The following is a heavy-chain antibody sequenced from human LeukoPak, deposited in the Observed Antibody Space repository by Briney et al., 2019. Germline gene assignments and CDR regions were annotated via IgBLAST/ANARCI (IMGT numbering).Heavy chain of an antibody. CDR2: IKQDGSEK. J-gene: IGHJ6*02. CDR1: GFTFSSHW. D-gene: IGHD6-19*01. Sequence: GGSLRLSCAASGFTFSSHWMSWVRQAPGKGLEWVANIKQDGSEKYYVDSVKGRFTISRDNAKNSLYLQMNSLRAEDTAVYYCARDKSVAGLYYYYYGMDVWGQGTTVTVSS. CDR3: ARDKSVAGLYYYYYGMDV. V-gene: IGHV3-7*01.